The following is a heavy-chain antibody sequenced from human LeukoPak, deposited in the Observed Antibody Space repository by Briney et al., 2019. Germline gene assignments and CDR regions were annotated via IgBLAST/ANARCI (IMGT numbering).Heavy chain of an antibody. V-gene: IGHV3-21*01. CDR1: GFSFSSYN. D-gene: IGHD3-22*01. CDR2: ISSTSSYI. Sequence: GGSLRLSCAASGFSFSSYNMNWVRQAPGKGLEWVASISSTSSYIYYGDSVKGRFTISRDNAKNSLYLQMNSLRAEDTAVYYCASFTSLHSNPKIVVATGASGGLDYWGQGTLVTVSS. J-gene: IGHJ4*02. CDR3: ASFTSLHSNPKIVVATGASGGLDY.